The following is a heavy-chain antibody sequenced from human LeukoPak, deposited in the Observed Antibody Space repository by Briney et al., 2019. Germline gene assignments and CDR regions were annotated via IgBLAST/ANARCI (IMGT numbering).Heavy chain of an antibody. CDR1: GFTFDDYA. D-gene: IGHD6-13*01. J-gene: IGHJ4*02. V-gene: IGHV3-9*01. CDR3: AKAAGAAAGSFDY. CDR2: ISWNSGSI. Sequence: SLRLSCAASGFTFDDYAMHWVRQAPGKGLEWVSGISWNSGSIGYADSVKGRFTISRDNAKNSLYLQMNSLRAEDTALYYCAKAAGAAAGSFDYWGQGTLVTVSS.